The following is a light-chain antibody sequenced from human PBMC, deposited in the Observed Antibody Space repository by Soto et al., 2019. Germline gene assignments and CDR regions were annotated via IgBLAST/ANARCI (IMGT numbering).Light chain of an antibody. CDR1: QSISSW. J-gene: IGKJ1*01. V-gene: IGKV1-5*01. CDR3: QQYNSYSWT. CDR2: DAS. Sequence: DIQMTQSPSALSASVGERVTITCRASQSISSWLAWYQQKPGKAPKLLIYDASSLESGVPSRFSGSGSGTEFTLTISSLQPDDFATYYCQQYNSYSWTFGLGTRWIS.